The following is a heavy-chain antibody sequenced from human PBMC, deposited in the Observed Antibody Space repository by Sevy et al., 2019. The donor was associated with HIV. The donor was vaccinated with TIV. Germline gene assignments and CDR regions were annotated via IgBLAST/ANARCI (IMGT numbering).Heavy chain of an antibody. Sequence: SETLSLTCTVSGGSISSYYWNWIRQSPGQGLQLIGYIYYTGSTNYNPSLKSRVTISVDTSKNQFSLKLTSVTAADTAVYYCARELISGRYYGMDVWGQGTTVTVSS. V-gene: IGHV4-59*01. J-gene: IGHJ6*02. CDR3: ARELISGRYYGMDV. D-gene: IGHD6-19*01. CDR1: GGSISSYY. CDR2: IYYTGST.